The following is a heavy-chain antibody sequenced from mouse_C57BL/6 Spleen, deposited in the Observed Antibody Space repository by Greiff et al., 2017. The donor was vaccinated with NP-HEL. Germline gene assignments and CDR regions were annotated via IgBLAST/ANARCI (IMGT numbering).Heavy chain of an antibody. CDR3: ARDGPDYFDY. V-gene: IGHV1-78*01. D-gene: IGHD1-1*01. CDR2: IYPRDGGT. J-gene: IGHJ2*01. Sequence: QVQLQQPGAELVKPGASVKISCKVSGYTFTDHTVHWMKQRPEQGLEWIGYIYPRDGGTKYNEKFKGKATLTADKSSSTAYMQLNSLTSEDSAVYFCARDGPDYFDYWGQGTPLTVSS. CDR1: GYTFTDHT.